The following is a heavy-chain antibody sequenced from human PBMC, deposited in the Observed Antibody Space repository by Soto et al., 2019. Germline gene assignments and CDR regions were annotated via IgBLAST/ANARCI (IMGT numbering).Heavy chain of an antibody. CDR1: GFTFSTYS. D-gene: IGHD6-13*01. CDR2: ISSSSSYI. CDR3: ARYSSEAGQEVGNYY. Sequence: GGSLRLSCAASGFTFSTYSMNWVRQAPGKGLEWVSSISSSSSYIYYADSVKGRFTISRDNAKNSLYLQMNSLRAEDTAVYYYARYSSEAGQEVGNYYRGQGTVVTVSA. J-gene: IGHJ4*02. V-gene: IGHV3-21*04.